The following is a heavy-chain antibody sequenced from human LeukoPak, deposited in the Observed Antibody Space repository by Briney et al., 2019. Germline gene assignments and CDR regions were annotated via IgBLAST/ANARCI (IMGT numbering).Heavy chain of an antibody. V-gene: IGHV1-2*02. D-gene: IGHD4-17*01. CDR3: ASASASDYGDYRG. CDR2: INPNSGGT. CDR1: GYTFTGYY. Sequence: ASVKVSCKASGYTFTGYYMHWVRQAPGQGLEWMGWINPNSGGTNYAQKFQGRVTMTRDTSISTAYMELSRLRSDDTAVYSCASASASDYGDYRGWGQGTLVTVSS. J-gene: IGHJ4*02.